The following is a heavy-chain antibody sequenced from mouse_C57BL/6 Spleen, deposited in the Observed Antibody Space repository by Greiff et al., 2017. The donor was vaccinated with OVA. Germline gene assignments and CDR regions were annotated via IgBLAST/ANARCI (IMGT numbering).Heavy chain of an antibody. CDR3: ARSLLRSYYAMGY. CDR1: GYTFTDYN. CDR2: INPNNGGT. Sequence: VQLQQSGPELVKPGASVKIPCKASGYTFTDYNMDWVKQSHGKSLEWIGDINPNNGGTIYNQKFKGKATLTVDKSSSTAYMELRSLTSEDTAVYYCARSLLRSYYAMGYWGQGTSVTVSS. V-gene: IGHV1-18*01. D-gene: IGHD1-2*01. J-gene: IGHJ4*01.